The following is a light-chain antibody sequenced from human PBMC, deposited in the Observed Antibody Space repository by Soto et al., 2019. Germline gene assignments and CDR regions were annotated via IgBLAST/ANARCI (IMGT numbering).Light chain of an antibody. CDR3: QQYDNSPLT. Sequence: PGERGALSCRASQSVSSSYLAWYQQKPGQAPRLLIYGASNRATGIPDRFSGSGSGTDFTLTISRLEPEDFAVHYCQQYDNSPLTFGGGTKVDIK. J-gene: IGKJ4*01. V-gene: IGKV3-20*01. CDR2: GAS. CDR1: QSVSSSY.